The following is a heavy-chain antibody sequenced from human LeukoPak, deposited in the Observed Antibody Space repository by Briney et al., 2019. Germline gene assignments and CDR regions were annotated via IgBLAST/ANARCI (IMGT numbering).Heavy chain of an antibody. CDR2: ISTYNGNT. V-gene: IGHV1-18*01. Sequence: ASVKVSCKASGYTFTSYGISWVRQAPGQGLEWMGWISTYNGNTNYAQKFQGRVTMTTDPSTSTAYMEVRSLRSDDTAVYYCARVRQQLGTRNWFDPWGQGTLVTVSS. J-gene: IGHJ5*02. D-gene: IGHD6-13*01. CDR3: ARVRQQLGTRNWFDP. CDR1: GYTFTSYG.